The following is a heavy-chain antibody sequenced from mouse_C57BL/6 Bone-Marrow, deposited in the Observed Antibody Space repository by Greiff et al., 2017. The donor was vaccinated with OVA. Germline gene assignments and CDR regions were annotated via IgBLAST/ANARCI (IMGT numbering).Heavy chain of an antibody. J-gene: IGHJ3*01. Sequence: EVKLQQSGPGMVKPSQSLSLTCTVTGHSITSGYDWHWIRHFPGNKLEWMGYISYSGSTNYNPSLKSRISITHDTSKNHFFLKLNSVTTEDTATYYCARGIYDGYYWFAYWGQGTLVTVSA. D-gene: IGHD2-3*01. CDR3: ARGIYDGYYWFAY. CDR1: GHSITSGYD. CDR2: ISYSGST. V-gene: IGHV3-1*01.